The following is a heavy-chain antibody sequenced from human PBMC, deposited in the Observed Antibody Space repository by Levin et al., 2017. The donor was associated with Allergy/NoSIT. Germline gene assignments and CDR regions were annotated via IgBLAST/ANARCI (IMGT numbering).Heavy chain of an antibody. J-gene: IGHJ4*02. CDR1: GFTFSSYS. CDR3: ARGLDCSGGSCYFDY. D-gene: IGHD2-15*01. V-gene: IGHV3-21*06. Sequence: SCAASGFTFSSYSMNWVRQAPGKGLEWVSSISSSSSYIYYADSVKGRFTISRDNAKNSLYLQMNSLRAEDTAVYYCARGLDCSGGSCYFDYWGQGTLVTVSS. CDR2: ISSSSSYI.